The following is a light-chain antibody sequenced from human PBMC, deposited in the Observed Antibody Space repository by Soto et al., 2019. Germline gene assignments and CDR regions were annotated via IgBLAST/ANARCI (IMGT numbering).Light chain of an antibody. CDR3: GAWDDSLNGDV. CDR1: SSNLGRTT. J-gene: IGLJ1*01. Sequence: QSVLTQPPSASWTSGQSVNISCSGISSNLGRTTVGWYQHLPGTAPKVLTDRNNQRTSGVPDRISGSKCGTSASLAIFSLQSEDEDDYYCGAWDDSLNGDVCGIGTKLNVL. CDR2: RNN. V-gene: IGLV1-44*01.